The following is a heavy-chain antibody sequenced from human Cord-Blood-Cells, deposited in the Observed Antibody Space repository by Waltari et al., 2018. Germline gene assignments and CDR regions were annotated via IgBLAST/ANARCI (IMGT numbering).Heavy chain of an antibody. D-gene: IGHD6-19*01. J-gene: IGHJ4*02. CDR2: INHSGST. V-gene: IGHV4-34*01. CDR3: ARSIAVAGQVDY. Sequence: QVQLQQWGAGLLKPSEPLSLTCAVYGGSFRGYYWSWIRQPPGKGLEWIGEINHSGSTNYNPSLKSRVTISVDTSKNQFSLKLSSVTAADTAVYYCARSIAVAGQVDYWGQGTLVTVSS. CDR1: GGSFRGYY.